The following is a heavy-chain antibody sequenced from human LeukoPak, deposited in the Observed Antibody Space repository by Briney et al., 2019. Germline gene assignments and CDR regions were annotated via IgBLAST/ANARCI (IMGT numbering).Heavy chain of an antibody. V-gene: IGHV3-7*01. CDR2: IKQDGSDI. Sequence: GGSLRLSCAASGFTFSGCWMSWVRQAPGKGLEWVANIKQDGSDIYYLGSVRGRFTSSRDNAMNSLYLQMNSLRAEDTAVYYCTRDALYGDPSYYYMDVWGKGTTVTVSS. CDR1: GFTFSGCW. D-gene: IGHD4-17*01. CDR3: TRDALYGDPSYYYMDV. J-gene: IGHJ6*03.